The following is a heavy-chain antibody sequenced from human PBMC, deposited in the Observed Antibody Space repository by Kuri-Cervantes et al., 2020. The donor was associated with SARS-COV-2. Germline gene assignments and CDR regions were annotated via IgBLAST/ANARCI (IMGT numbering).Heavy chain of an antibody. Sequence: AGSLRLTCTVSGASISSCTYYWGWIPQSPGKGLECLVWIYENGDTYYSSSLKSRLSLCVGTSQNQFSLKLTSLTAADTAFYYCARHYAFDSFHKWGQGTQVTVSS. D-gene: IGHD3-3*02. CDR1: GASISSCTYY. J-gene: IGHJ4*02. V-gene: IGHV4-39*01. CDR2: IYENGDT. CDR3: ARHYAFDSFHK.